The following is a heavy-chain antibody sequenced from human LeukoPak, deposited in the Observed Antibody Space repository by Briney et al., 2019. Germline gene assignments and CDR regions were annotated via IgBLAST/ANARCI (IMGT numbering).Heavy chain of an antibody. D-gene: IGHD2-8*01. V-gene: IGHV3-30*04. CDR1: GFTFSNNA. CDR3: ARGGPLGDTNRFDH. CDR2: ISYDGSNK. Sequence: GGSLRLSCAASGFTFSNNAMHWVRQAPGKGLEWVAVISYDGSNKYYADSVKGRFTISRDNSKNTVYLQMNSLRPEDTAVYYCARGGPLGDTNRFDHWGQGTLVSVSS. J-gene: IGHJ4*02.